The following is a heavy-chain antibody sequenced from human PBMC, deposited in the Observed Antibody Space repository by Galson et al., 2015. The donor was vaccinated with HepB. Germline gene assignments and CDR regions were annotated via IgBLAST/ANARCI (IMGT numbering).Heavy chain of an antibody. Sequence: SLRLSCAASGFTFSSYGMHWVRQAPGKGLEWVAVISYDGSNKYYADSVKGRFTISRDNSKNTLYLQMNSLRAEDTAVYYCAKNGGGSYYNYYMDVWGKGTTVTVSS. CDR3: AKNGGGSYYNYYMDV. J-gene: IGHJ6*03. CDR1: GFTFSSYG. CDR2: ISYDGSNK. D-gene: IGHD3-16*01. V-gene: IGHV3-30*18.